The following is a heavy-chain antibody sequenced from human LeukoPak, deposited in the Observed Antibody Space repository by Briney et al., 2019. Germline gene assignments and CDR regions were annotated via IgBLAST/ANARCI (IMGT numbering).Heavy chain of an antibody. V-gene: IGHV1-2*02. CDR1: GYTFTGYY. Sequence: EASVKVSCKASGYTFTGYYMHWVRQAPGQGLEWMGWINPNSGGTNYAQKFQGRVTMTRDTSISTAYMELSRLRSDDTAVYYCASWAYCSGGSCLNYYYYYGMDVWGQGTTVTVSS. J-gene: IGHJ6*02. CDR3: ASWAYCSGGSCLNYYYYYGMDV. D-gene: IGHD2-15*01. CDR2: INPNSGGT.